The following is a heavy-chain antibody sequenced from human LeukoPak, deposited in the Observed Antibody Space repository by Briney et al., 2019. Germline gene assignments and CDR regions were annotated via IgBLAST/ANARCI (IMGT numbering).Heavy chain of an antibody. V-gene: IGHV4-4*07. J-gene: IGHJ5*02. CDR1: TGTINTYY. CDR2: VFNTGIT. D-gene: IGHD3-10*01. CDR3: TGGAYGSDSQSFFDP. Sequence: TLSLTCTVSTGTINTYYWSWIRQPAGKGLEWIGRVFNTGITNYNPSLKSRVTMSVDTCRNQSSLRLTSVTAADTAVYYCTGGAYGSDSQSFFDPWGQGVLVTVSS.